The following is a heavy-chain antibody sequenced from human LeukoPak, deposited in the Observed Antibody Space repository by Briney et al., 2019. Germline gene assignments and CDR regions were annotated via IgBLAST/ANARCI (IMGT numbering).Heavy chain of an antibody. CDR2: IKQDGSEK. V-gene: IGHV3-7*01. D-gene: IGHD1-26*01. CDR1: GFTFSSSW. CDR3: AREIPPPGRLVGATTLCFDY. Sequence: GGSLRLSCAASGFTFSSSWMGWVRQAPGKGLEWVANIKQDGSEKYYVDSVKGRFTISRDNAMNSLYLQMNSLRAEDTAVYYCAREIPPPGRLVGATTLCFDYWGQGTLVTVSS. J-gene: IGHJ4*02.